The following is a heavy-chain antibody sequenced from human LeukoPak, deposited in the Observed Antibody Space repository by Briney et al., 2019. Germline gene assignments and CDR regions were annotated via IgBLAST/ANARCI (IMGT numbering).Heavy chain of an antibody. J-gene: IGHJ4*02. D-gene: IGHD6-6*01. CDR1: GFTFSSYA. CDR3: ARGRTNRIAARPDSFDY. Sequence: GGSLRLSRAASGFTFSSYAMHWVRQAPGKGLEWVAVISYDGSNKYYADSVKGRFTISRDNSKNTLYLQMNSLRAEDTAVYYCARGRTNRIAARPDSFDYWGQGTLVTVSS. V-gene: IGHV3-30-3*01. CDR2: ISYDGSNK.